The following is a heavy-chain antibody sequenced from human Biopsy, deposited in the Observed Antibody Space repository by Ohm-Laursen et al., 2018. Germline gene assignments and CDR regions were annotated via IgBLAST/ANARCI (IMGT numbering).Heavy chain of an antibody. CDR1: GGSFTGHY. CDR3: ARDYDTSGYYYVS. Sequence: SDTLSLTCTVSGGSFTGHYWSWIRQPPGKGLEWIGGIFYRGSTHYKPSLKSRVNISVDTSKNQFSLKLNSVTAADTAVYYCARDYDTSGYYYVSWGQGTLVTVSS. J-gene: IGHJ5*02. D-gene: IGHD3-22*01. CDR2: IFYRGST. V-gene: IGHV4-59*04.